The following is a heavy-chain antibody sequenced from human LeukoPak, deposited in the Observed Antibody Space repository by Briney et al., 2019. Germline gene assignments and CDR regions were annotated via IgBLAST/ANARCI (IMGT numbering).Heavy chain of an antibody. Sequence: SETLSLTCAVSGGSISSGGYSWSWIRQPPGKGLEWIGYIYHSGSTYYNPSLKSRVTISVDTSKNQFSLKLSSVTAADTAVYYCARGLCRSSHYDFWSGYSCPNWFDPWGQGTLVTVSS. CDR3: ARGLCRSSHYDFWSGYSCPNWFDP. D-gene: IGHD3-3*01. CDR1: GGSISSGGYS. CDR2: IYHSGST. J-gene: IGHJ5*02. V-gene: IGHV4-30-2*01.